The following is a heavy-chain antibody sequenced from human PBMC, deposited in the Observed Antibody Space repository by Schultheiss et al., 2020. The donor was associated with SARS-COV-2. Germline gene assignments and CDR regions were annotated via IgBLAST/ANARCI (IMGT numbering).Heavy chain of an antibody. CDR3: ARDCSGGSCYSPGIFAAYYYYYGMDV. V-gene: IGHV4-38-2*02. Sequence: SETLSLTCAVSGYSISSGYYWGWIRQPPGKGLEWIGSIYHSGSTYYNPSLKSRVTISVDTSKNQFSLKLSSVTAADTAVYYCARDCSGGSCYSPGIFAAYYYYYGMDVWGQGTTVTVSS. D-gene: IGHD2-15*01. CDR2: IYHSGST. CDR1: GYSISSGYY. J-gene: IGHJ6*02.